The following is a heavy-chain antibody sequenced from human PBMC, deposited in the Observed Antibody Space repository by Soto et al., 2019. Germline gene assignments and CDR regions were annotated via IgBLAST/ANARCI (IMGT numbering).Heavy chain of an antibody. CDR2: IWYDGSNK. Sequence: QVQLVESGGGVVQPGRSLRLSCAASGFTFSSYGMHWVRQAPGKGLEWVAVIWYDGSNKYYADSVKGRFTISRDNSKNTLYLQMNSLRAEDTAVYYCARGPITGYSSRCPIDYWGQGTLVTVSS. CDR3: ARGPITGYSSRCPIDY. V-gene: IGHV3-33*01. J-gene: IGHJ4*02. D-gene: IGHD6-13*01. CDR1: GFTFSSYG.